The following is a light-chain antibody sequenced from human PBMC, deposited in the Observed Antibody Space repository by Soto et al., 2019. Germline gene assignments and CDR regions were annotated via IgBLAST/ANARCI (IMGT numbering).Light chain of an antibody. V-gene: IGKV3-15*01. J-gene: IGKJ1*01. Sequence: EIVMTQSPATLSVSPGERATLSSRASQSVSSNLAWYQQKPGQAPRLLIYGASTRATGIPARFSGSGSGTEFTLTISSLQSKDFAVYYCQQHNNWTRTFGQGTKVEIK. CDR1: QSVSSN. CDR3: QQHNNWTRT. CDR2: GAS.